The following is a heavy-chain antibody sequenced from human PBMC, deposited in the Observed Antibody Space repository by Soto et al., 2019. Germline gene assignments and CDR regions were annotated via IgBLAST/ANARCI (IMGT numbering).Heavy chain of an antibody. CDR2: IYYSGST. CDR3: AREPYQLRNWLDP. CDR1: GGSISSGGYY. V-gene: IGHV4-31*03. Sequence: SETLSLTCTVSGGSISSGGYYWSWIRQHPGKGLEWIGYIYYSGSTYYNPSLKSRVTISVDTSKNQFSLKLSSLTAADTAVYYCAREPYQLRNWLDPWGQATLVTVSS. D-gene: IGHD2-2*01. J-gene: IGHJ5*02.